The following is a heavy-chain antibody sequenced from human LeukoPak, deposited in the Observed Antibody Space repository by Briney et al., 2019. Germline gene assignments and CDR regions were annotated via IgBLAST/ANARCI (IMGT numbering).Heavy chain of an antibody. CDR2: ISAYNGNT. V-gene: IGHV1-18*01. J-gene: IGHJ4*02. CDR1: GYTFTSYG. D-gene: IGHD3-10*01. Sequence: ASVKVSCKASGYTFTSYGISWVRQAPGQGLEWMGWISAYNGNTNYAQKLQGRVTMTTDTSTSTAYMELRSLRSDDTAVYYCARGELLWFGELLGEIDYWGQGTLVTVSS. CDR3: ARGELLWFGELLGEIDY.